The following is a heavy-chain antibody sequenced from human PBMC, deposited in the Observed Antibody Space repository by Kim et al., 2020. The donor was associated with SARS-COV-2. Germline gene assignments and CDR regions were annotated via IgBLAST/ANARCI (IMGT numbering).Heavy chain of an antibody. CDR3: ARGYYYDSSGYQRGFDY. J-gene: IGHJ4*02. D-gene: IGHD3-22*01. V-gene: IGHV4-59*01. CDR2: IYYSGST. CDR1: GVSISSYY. Sequence: SETLSLTCTVSGVSISSYYWSWIRQPPGKGLEWIGYIYYSGSTNYNPSLKSRVTISVDTSKNQFSLKLSSVTAADTAVYYCARGYYYDSSGYQRGFDYWGQGTLVTVSS.